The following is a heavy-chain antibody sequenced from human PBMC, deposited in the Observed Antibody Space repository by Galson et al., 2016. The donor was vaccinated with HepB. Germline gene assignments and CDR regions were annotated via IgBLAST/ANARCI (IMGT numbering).Heavy chain of an antibody. V-gene: IGHV4-59*01. CDR2: IYYSGST. CDR3: ARCTRVDGMDV. CDR1: GGSISCYY. J-gene: IGHJ6*04. Sequence: SETLSLTCTVSGGSISCYYWSCIRQPPGKGLEWIGYIYYSGSTTYNPSLKSRVTISADTPKNQFSLNLNSVTAADTAVYYCARCTRVDGMDVWGKGTTVTVSS. D-gene: IGHD2-8*02.